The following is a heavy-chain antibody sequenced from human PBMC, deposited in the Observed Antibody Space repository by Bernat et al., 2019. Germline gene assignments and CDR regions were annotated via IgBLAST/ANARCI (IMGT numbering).Heavy chain of an antibody. CDR2: ISSGGSTT. Sequence: EVQLVESGGGLVQPGESLRLSCAASGFTFSGYEMNWVRQAPGKGLEWVSYISSGGSTTHYADSVKGRFTISRDNAKKSLYLQMNSLRAEDTAVYYCARDDDSSAYYDYWGQGTLVTVSS. D-gene: IGHD3-22*01. J-gene: IGHJ4*02. CDR3: ARDDDSSAYYDY. CDR1: GFTFSGYE. V-gene: IGHV3-48*03.